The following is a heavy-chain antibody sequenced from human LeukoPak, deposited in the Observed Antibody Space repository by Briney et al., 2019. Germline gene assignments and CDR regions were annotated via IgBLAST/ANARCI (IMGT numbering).Heavy chain of an antibody. CDR2: IHSSGNT. CDR3: TRSFPGIVGAADF. Sequence: PSETLSLTCTVSGGTIISYYRSWIRQAPQKGLEWIAYIHSSGNTIYNPSLMSRVIISVDTSKNQSALKVTSMTAADTGVYYCTRSFPGIVGAADFWGQGTLVTVSS. CDR1: GGTIISYY. V-gene: IGHV4-59*01. J-gene: IGHJ4*02. D-gene: IGHD1-26*01.